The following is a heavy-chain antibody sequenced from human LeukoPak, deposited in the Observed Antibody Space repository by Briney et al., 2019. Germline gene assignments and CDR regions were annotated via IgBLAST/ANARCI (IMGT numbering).Heavy chain of an antibody. J-gene: IGHJ4*02. CDR3: ARVVPAAMYYFDY. Sequence: GESLKISCQGSGYSFTSYWIGWVRQMPGKGLEWMGIIYPGDSDTRYSPSFQGQVTISADESISTAYLQWSSLKASDTAMYYCARVVPAAMYYFDYWGQGTLVTVSS. CDR1: GYSFTSYW. CDR2: IYPGDSDT. D-gene: IGHD2-2*01. V-gene: IGHV5-51*01.